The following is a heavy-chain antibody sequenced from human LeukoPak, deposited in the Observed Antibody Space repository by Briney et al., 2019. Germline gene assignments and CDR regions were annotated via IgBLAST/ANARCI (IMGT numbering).Heavy chain of an antibody. CDR1: GFTFSSYA. CDR2: ISYDGSNK. CDR3: ARPRGGGYISGFDY. J-gene: IGHJ4*02. D-gene: IGHD5-24*01. Sequence: GRSLRLSCAASGFTFSSYAMHWVRQAPGKGLEWVAVISYDGSNKYYADSVKGRFTISRDNSKNTLYLQMNSLRAEDTAVYYCARPRGGGYISGFDYWGQGTLVTVSS. V-gene: IGHV3-30*04.